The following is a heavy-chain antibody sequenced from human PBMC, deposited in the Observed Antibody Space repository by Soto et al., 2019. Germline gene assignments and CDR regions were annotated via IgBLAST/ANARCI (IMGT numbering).Heavy chain of an antibody. CDR3: ARLYDFWSGYPYFDY. CDR1: GYSFTSYW. Sequence: LGESLKISCKGSGYSFTSYWISWVRQMPGKGLEWMGRIDPSDSYTNYSPSFQGHVTISADKSISTAYLQWSSLKASDTAMYYCARLYDFWSGYPYFDYWGQGTLVTVSS. V-gene: IGHV5-10-1*01. J-gene: IGHJ4*02. D-gene: IGHD3-3*01. CDR2: IDPSDSYT.